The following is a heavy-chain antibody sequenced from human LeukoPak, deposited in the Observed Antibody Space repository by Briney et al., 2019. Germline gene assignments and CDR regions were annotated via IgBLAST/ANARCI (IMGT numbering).Heavy chain of an antibody. Sequence: ASVKVSCKGSGYTFTDYHIHWVRQAPGQGLEWMGWINPNSGGTNFAPKFHGRVSMTRDTSISTAYMELSSLRSDDTAVYYCARGDKKENHHGPSGFFDPWGQGTLVTVSS. D-gene: IGHD3-10*01. V-gene: IGHV1-2*02. CDR3: ARGDKKENHHGPSGFFDP. CDR1: GYTFTDYH. CDR2: INPNSGGT. J-gene: IGHJ5*02.